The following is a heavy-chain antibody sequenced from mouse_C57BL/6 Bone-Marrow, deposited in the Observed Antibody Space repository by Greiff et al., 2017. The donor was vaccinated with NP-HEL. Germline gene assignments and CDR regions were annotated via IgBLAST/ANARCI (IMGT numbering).Heavy chain of an antibody. Sequence: EVKLMESGGDLVKPGGSLKLSCAASGFTFSSYGMSWVRQTPDQRLEWVATISSGGSYTYYPDSVKGRFTISRDNAKNTLYLQMSSLKSEDTAMYYCASCSSWFAYWGQGTLVTVSA. D-gene: IGHD1-1*01. V-gene: IGHV5-6*01. J-gene: IGHJ3*01. CDR2: ISSGGSYT. CDR1: GFTFSSYG. CDR3: ASCSSWFAY.